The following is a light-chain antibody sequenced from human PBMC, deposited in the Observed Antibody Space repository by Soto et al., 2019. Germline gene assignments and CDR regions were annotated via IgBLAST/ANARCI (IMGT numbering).Light chain of an antibody. CDR1: SSSIASNY. CDR2: EDD. V-gene: IGLV6-57*04. CDR3: QSYDSTNPVV. Sequence: NFMLTQPHSVSESPGKTVTISCTRSSSSIASNYVQWYQQRPGSAPTTLIYEDDQRPSGVPDRFSGSIDSSSNSASLTISGLKTEDEADYYCQSYDSTNPVVFGGGTQLTVL. J-gene: IGLJ2*01.